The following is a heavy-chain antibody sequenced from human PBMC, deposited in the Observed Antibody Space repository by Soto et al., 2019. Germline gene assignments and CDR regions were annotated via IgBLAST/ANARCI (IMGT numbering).Heavy chain of an antibody. Sequence: SVKVSCKASGGTFSSYRFNWVRQAPGQGLEWVGGIVPIRRTADYAQTFQGRVSITADESARTSYMELRSLRAEDTAVYYCARSTVVVPGSISNWFDPWGQGTLVTVSS. J-gene: IGHJ5*02. V-gene: IGHV1-69*13. CDR3: ARSTVVVPGSISNWFDP. CDR2: IVPIRRTA. CDR1: GGTFSSYR. D-gene: IGHD2-2*02.